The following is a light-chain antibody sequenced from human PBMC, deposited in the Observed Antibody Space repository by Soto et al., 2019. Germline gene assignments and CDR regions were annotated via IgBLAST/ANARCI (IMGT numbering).Light chain of an antibody. Sequence: MTPSPSTLSASVVDRVTIPCRASQSISRWLAWYQQKPGKAPKLLIYDASTLESGLPSRFSGSGSGTEFALTISSLQPDDFATYYCQQYTNTNNPWMFGQGTKVDIK. V-gene: IGKV1-5*01. CDR1: QSISRW. CDR2: DAS. CDR3: QQYTNTNNPWM. J-gene: IGKJ1*01.